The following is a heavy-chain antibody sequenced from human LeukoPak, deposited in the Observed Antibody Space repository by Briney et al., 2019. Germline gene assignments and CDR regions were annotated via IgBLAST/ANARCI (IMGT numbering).Heavy chain of an antibody. CDR2: IIPIFGTA. CDR3: AREAPQSNWRGDYFDY. CDR1: GGTFSSYA. V-gene: IGHV1-69*13. J-gene: IGHJ4*02. Sequence: ASVKVSCKASGGTFSSYAISWVRQAPGQGLEWMGGIIPIFGTANYAQKFQGRVTITADESTSTAYMELSSLRSEDTAVYYCAREAPQSNWRGDYFDYWGQGTQVTVSS. D-gene: IGHD1-1*01.